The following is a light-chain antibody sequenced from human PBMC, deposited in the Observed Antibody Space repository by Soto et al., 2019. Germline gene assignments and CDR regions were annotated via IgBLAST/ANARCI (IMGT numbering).Light chain of an antibody. CDR2: AAS. V-gene: IGKV1-39*01. Sequence: DIQMTQSPSSLSASVGDRVTITCRASQSISSYLNWYQQKPGKAPKLLIYAASRLQSGVTSRFSGSGSGTHFTLTISSLQPEDFATYYCQQSYSTLRFTSGPGTKVDIK. CDR3: QQSYSTLRFT. CDR1: QSISSY. J-gene: IGKJ3*01.